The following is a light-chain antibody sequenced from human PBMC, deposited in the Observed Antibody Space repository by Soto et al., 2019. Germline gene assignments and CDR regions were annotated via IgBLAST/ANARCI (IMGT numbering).Light chain of an antibody. V-gene: IGKV3-20*01. J-gene: IGKJ5*01. CDR2: GAS. CDR3: QQYGGSPPIT. Sequence: EIVLTQSPATLSLSPGERATLSCRAIQSVSSSSLPCYQQRPGQAPRLLIYGASSRATGFPDRFSASGSGTDFTLTISRVDPEDFAVYYCQQYGGSPPITFGQGTRLEI. CDR1: QSVSSSS.